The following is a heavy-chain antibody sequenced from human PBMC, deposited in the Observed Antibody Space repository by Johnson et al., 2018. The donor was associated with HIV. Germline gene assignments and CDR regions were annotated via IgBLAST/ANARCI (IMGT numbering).Heavy chain of an antibody. D-gene: IGHD1-26*01. J-gene: IGHJ3*02. CDR3: ARVRRSGTYYVDAFDI. CDR2: IKQDGSNK. Sequence: QLVESGGGLVQPGGSLRLSCAASGFTFSSYWMSWVRQAPGKGLEWVANIKQDGSNKYYADSVKGRCIISRDNSKNTLYLQMNSLRAEDTAVYYCARVRRSGTYYVDAFDIWGQGTMVTVSS. V-gene: IGHV3-7*01. CDR1: GFTFSSYW.